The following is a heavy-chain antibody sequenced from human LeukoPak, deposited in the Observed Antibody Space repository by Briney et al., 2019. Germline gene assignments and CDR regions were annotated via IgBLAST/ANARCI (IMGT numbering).Heavy chain of an antibody. CDR1: GLTFSSYW. D-gene: IGHD5-24*01. Sequence: GGSLRLSCAASGLTFSSYWMSWVRQAPGKGLEWVANINPDGSQKRFVDTVMGRFTMSRDNAKNSLYLQMNSLRVEDTAVFYCAAWTDRGYNFWGQGTLVTVSS. V-gene: IGHV3-7*01. J-gene: IGHJ4*02. CDR3: AAWTDRGYNF. CDR2: INPDGSQK.